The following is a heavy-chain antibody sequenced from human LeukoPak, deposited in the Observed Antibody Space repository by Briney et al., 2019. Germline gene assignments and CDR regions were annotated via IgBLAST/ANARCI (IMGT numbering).Heavy chain of an antibody. CDR2: IYSGGNT. J-gene: IGHJ6*02. CDR1: GFTVSSNY. CDR3: AKDPVTGMDV. V-gene: IGHV3-53*01. Sequence: PGGSLRLSCAASGFTVSSNYMSWVRQAPGKGLEWVSVIYSGGNTHYADSVKGRFTISRDNSKNTLYLQMNSLRAEDTAVYYCAKDPVTGMDVWGQGTTVTVSS.